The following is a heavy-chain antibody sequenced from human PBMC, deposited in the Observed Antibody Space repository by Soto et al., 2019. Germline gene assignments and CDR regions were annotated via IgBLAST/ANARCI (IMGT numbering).Heavy chain of an antibody. V-gene: IGHV1-3*01. CDR2: INAGNGNT. CDR1: GYTFTSYA. J-gene: IGHJ4*02. CDR3: ARRSRASYYYGSGSYSGPYYFDY. D-gene: IGHD3-10*01. Sequence: ASVKVSCKASGYTFTSYAMHWVRQAPGQRLEWMGWINAGNGNTKYSQKLQGRVTMTTDTSTSTAYMELRSLRSDDTAVYYCARRSRASYYYGSGSYSGPYYFDYWGQGTLVTVSS.